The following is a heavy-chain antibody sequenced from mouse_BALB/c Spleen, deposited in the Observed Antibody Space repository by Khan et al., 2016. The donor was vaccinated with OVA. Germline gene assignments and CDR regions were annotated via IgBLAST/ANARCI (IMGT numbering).Heavy chain of an antibody. CDR1: GFSLTGYG. J-gene: IGHJ4*01. Sequence: QVQLKESGPGLVAPSQSLSITCTVSGFSLTGYGVNWVRQPPGKGLEWLGLIWGDGSTDYNSALKSRLSISKDNSKSQVFLKMNSLQTDDTARYXFARAYEGNYREAMDYWGQGTAVTVSS. D-gene: IGHD2-10*01. CDR2: IWGDGST. CDR3: ARAYEGNYREAMDY. V-gene: IGHV2-6-7*01.